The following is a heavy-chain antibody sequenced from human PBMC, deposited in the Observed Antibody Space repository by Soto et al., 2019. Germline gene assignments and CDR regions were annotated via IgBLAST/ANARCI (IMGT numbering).Heavy chain of an antibody. D-gene: IGHD6-13*01. CDR1: GYTFTSYD. CDR2: MNPNSGNT. CDR3: ARDSSSSWDPYYYYGMDV. J-gene: IGHJ6*02. Sequence: ASVKVSCKASGYTFTSYDINWVRQATGQGFEWMGWMNPNSGNTGYAQKFQGWVTMTRDTSISTAYMELSRLRSDDTAVYYCARDSSSSWDPYYYYGMDVWGQGTTVTVSS. V-gene: IGHV1-8*01.